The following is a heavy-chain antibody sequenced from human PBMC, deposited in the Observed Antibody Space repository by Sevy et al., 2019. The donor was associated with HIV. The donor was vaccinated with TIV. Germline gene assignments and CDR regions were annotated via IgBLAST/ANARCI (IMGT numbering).Heavy chain of an antibody. CDR2: ISAYNGDI. V-gene: IGHV1-18*01. J-gene: IGHJ4*02. CDR1: GHTFTSYG. CDR3: ARSGGSGSYSDFDY. D-gene: IGHD3-10*01. Sequence: ASVKVSCKASGHTFTSYGISWVRQAPGQGLEWMGWISAYNGDINYSQKLQGRLTMTTDTSTSTAYMELRSLRSDDTAVYFCARSGGSGSYSDFDYWGQGTLVTVSS.